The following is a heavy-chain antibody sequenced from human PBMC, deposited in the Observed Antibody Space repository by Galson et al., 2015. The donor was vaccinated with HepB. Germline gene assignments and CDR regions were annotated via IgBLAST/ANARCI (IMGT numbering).Heavy chain of an antibody. V-gene: IGHV3-23*01. D-gene: IGHD4-17*01. CDR3: AKERGYGDYVLDLDY. CDR2: ISGSGGST. CDR1: GFTFSSYA. Sequence: SLRLSCAASGFTFSSYAMSWVRQAPGKGLEWVSAISGSGGSTYYADSVKGRFTISGDNSKNTLYLQMNSLRAEDTAVYYCAKERGYGDYVLDLDYWGQGTLVTVSS. J-gene: IGHJ4*02.